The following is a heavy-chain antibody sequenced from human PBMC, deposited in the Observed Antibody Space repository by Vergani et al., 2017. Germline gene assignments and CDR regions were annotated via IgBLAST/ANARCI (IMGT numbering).Heavy chain of an antibody. CDR2: ISGSGGST. CDR1: GFTFSSYA. CDR3: AGAYSEVTHMGGATSSDY. Sequence: EVQLLESGGGLVQPGGSLRLSCAASGFTFSSYAMSWVRQAPGKGLEWVSSISGSGGSTYYADSVKGRFTISRDNSKNTLYLQMNSLRAEDTAVYYCAGAYSEVTHMGGATSSDYWGQGPRVTVSS. J-gene: IGHJ4*02. V-gene: IGHV3-23*01. D-gene: IGHD1-26*01.